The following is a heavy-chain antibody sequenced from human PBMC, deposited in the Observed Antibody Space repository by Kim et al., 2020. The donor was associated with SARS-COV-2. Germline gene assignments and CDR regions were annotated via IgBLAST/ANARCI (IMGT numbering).Heavy chain of an antibody. CDR2: IGGSGSNK. J-gene: IGHJ4*02. V-gene: IGHV3-23*01. Sequence: GGSLRLSCAASGFTFSNYGMNWVRQAPGKGLEWVAVIGGSGSNKYYADSVKGRFTISRDNSKNTLYLQMSSLRAEDTAVYYCVKQRGFAAYYVDYWGQGAPVTVPA. CDR1: GFTFSNYG. CDR3: VKQRGFAAYYVDY. D-gene: IGHD5-12*01.